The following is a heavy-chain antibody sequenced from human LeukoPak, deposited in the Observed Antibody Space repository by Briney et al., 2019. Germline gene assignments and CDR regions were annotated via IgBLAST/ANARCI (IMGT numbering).Heavy chain of an antibody. V-gene: IGHV1-2*02. CDR2: INPNSGGT. D-gene: IGHD2-2*01. J-gene: IGHJ4*02. CDR3: AREGGLYCSSTSCFAFDY. CDR1: GYTFTGYY. Sequence: ASVKVSCKASGYTFTGYYMHWVRQAPGQGLEWMGWINPNSGGTSYAQKFQGRVTMTRDTSISTAYMELSRLRSDDTAVYYCAREGGLYCSSTSCFAFDYWGQGTLVTVSS.